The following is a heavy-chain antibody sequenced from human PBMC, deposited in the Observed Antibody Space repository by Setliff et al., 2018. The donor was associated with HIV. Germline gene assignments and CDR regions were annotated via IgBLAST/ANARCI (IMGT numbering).Heavy chain of an antibody. CDR2: INAGNGNT. V-gene: IGHV1-3*01. CDR1: GGTFSSYA. D-gene: IGHD6-19*01. J-gene: IGHJ6*03. CDR3: GRGESTAVAPVPHYYYMDF. Sequence: GASVKVSCKASGGTFSSYAVSWVRQAPGQGPEWMGWINAGNGNTKYSQDFQGRVTFSRDTSATTAYLELNSLTSQDTAVYYCGRGESTAVAPVPHYYYMDFWGEGTTVTVSS.